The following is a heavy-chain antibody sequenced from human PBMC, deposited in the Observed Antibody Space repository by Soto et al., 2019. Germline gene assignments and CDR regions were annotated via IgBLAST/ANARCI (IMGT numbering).Heavy chain of an antibody. CDR1: VGSISSGGYY. D-gene: IGHD3-22*01. V-gene: IGHV4-31*03. Sequence: PSESLSITCTVSVGSISSGGYYWSWILQHPGKGLEWIGYIYYSGSTYYNPSRKSRVTISVDTSKNQFSLKLSSVTAADTAVYYCARVDGSGYYYTFDYWGQGTLVTVSS. J-gene: IGHJ4*02. CDR3: ARVDGSGYYYTFDY. CDR2: IYYSGST.